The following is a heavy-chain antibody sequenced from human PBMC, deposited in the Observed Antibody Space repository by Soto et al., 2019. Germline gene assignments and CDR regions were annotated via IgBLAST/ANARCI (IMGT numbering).Heavy chain of an antibody. J-gene: IGHJ4*01. CDR3: VKGNQLLRYYFGF. CDR2: ITSDGDST. V-gene: IGHV3-64D*06. Sequence: EGAVRRSCSVSGCTRSNYDMQWVRQAPGNGLEYVSGITSDGDSTWHADSVKDRFTISRDNSKNTLFLQMSSLRVDATAIYLVVKGNQLLRYYFGFWDPGTLVTVSS. CDR1: GCTRSNYD. D-gene: IGHD2-15*01.